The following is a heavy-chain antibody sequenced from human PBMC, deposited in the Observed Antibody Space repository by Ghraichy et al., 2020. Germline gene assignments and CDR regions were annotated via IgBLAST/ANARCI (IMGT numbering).Heavy chain of an antibody. CDR2: ISHTGST. Sequence: SQTFSLTCAVYGGSFNDFYWTWVRQSPGKDLEWIGEISHTGSTVYNPSLRSRVTISLNTSNNQFSLTLPSVTAADTAVYYCARGIRVNNYYYAMDVWGQGTTVTVSS. V-gene: IGHV4-34*01. J-gene: IGHJ6*02. CDR1: GGSFNDFY. CDR3: ARGIRVNNYYYAMDV.